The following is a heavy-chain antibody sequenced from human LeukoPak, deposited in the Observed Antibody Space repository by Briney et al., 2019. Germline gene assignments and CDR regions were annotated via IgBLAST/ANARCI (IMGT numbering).Heavy chain of an antibody. CDR1: GGSISSYY. J-gene: IGHJ4*02. CDR3: ARAIAAAPFDY. D-gene: IGHD6-13*01. Sequence: NPSETLSLTCTVSGGSISSYYWSWIRQPPGKGLEWIGYIYYSGSTNYNPSLKSRVTISVDTSKNQFSLKLSSVTAADTAVYYCARAIAAAPFDYWGQGTLVTVSS. CDR2: IYYSGST. V-gene: IGHV4-59*01.